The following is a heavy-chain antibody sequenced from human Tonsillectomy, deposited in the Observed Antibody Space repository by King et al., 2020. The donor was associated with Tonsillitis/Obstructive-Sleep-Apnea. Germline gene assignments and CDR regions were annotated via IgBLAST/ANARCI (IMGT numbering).Heavy chain of an antibody. V-gene: IGHV3-74*02. CDR3: ARGSCSGGSCYPGEEWFDP. J-gene: IGHJ5*02. CDR2: INSDGSST. Sequence: VQLVESGGGLVQPGGSLRLSCAASGFTFSSYWMHWVRQAPGKGLVWVLRINSDGSSTSYADSVKGRFTISRDNAKNTLYLQMNSLRAEDTAVYYCARGSCSGGSCYPGEEWFDPWGQGTLVTVSS. D-gene: IGHD2-15*01. CDR1: GFTFSSYW.